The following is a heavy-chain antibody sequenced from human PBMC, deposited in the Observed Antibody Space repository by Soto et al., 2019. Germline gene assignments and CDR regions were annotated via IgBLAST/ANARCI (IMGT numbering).Heavy chain of an antibody. CDR1: GGSFSNYF. V-gene: IGHV4-59*01. Sequence: QVQLQESGPGLVKPSETLSLTCTVSGGSFSNYFWSWIRQPPGKGLEWLGYILHSGSTIYNPSLKSRVTISVDTSKNQFSLRLRSVTAADTAVYYCARSGTGTVSLFYYYGLDVWGQGTTVTVSS. CDR3: ARSGTGTVSLFYYYGLDV. D-gene: IGHD1-7*01. CDR2: ILHSGST. J-gene: IGHJ6*02.